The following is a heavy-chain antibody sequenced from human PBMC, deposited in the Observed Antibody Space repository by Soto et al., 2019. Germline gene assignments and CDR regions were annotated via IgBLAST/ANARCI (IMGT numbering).Heavy chain of an antibody. Sequence: ASVKVSCKASGGTFSSYAISWVRQAPGQGLEWMGGIIPIFGTANYAQKFQGRVTITADKSTSTAYMELSSLRSEDTAVYYCAGVEHGGNTNSGMDVAGDGTTV. J-gene: IGHJ6*02. V-gene: IGHV1-69*06. CDR1: GGTFSSYA. D-gene: IGHD2-15*01. CDR3: AGVEHGGNTNSGMDV. CDR2: IIPIFGTA.